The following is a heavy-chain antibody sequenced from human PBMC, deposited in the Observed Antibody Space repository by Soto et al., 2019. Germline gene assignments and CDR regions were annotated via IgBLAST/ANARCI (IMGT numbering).Heavy chain of an antibody. J-gene: IGHJ4*02. CDR3: VKDFSRGGNGFDY. Sequence: PGGSLRLSCAASGFTFSSYGMHWVRQAPGKGLEWVAVIWYDGGDKYYADSVNGRFTISRDSSKNTLFLQMISLRAEDTAVYYCVKDFSRGGNGFDYWGQGTLVTVSS. V-gene: IGHV3-33*06. D-gene: IGHD2-15*01. CDR1: GFTFSSYG. CDR2: IWYDGGDK.